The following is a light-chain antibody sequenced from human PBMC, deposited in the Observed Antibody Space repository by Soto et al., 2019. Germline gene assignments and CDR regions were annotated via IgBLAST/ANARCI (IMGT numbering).Light chain of an antibody. CDR1: SSDVGGYDY. CDR2: EVN. CDR3: SAYTTTSTLI. J-gene: IGLJ1*01. Sequence: QSVLTQPASVSGSPGQSVTISCTGTSSDVGGYDYVSWYQQHPGTAPKLMLYEVNNRPSGVSNRFSGSKSGNTASLIISGLHSEDEADYYCSAYTTTSTLIFGTGTKVTV. V-gene: IGLV2-14*01.